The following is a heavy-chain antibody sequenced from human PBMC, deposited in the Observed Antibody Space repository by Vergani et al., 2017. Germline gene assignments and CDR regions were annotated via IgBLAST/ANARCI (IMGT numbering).Heavy chain of an antibody. J-gene: IGHJ4*02. D-gene: IGHD6-19*01. Sequence: QVQLVQSGAEVKKPGASVKVSCKASGYTFTGYYMHWVRQAPGQGLEWMGWINPNSGGTNYAQKFQGRVTITADKSTSTAYMELSSLRSEDTAVYYCAREPPGIAVAGTFDWGQGTLVTVSS. V-gene: IGHV1-2*02. CDR1: GYTFTGYY. CDR2: INPNSGGT. CDR3: AREPPGIAVAGTFD.